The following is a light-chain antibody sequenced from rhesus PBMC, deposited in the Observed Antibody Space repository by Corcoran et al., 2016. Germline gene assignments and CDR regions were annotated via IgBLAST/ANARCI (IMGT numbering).Light chain of an antibody. J-gene: IGKJ2*01. CDR3: QKYSSSPYT. CDR2: GAS. CDR1: QSINSY. Sequence: QVILTQSPATLSLSPGERATLSCRASQSINSYLAWYQQKPGQAPRLLIYGASSRATGIPDRFSGSGSGTEFTLTISSLEAEDFAVYYCQKYSSSPYTFGQGTKVEIK. V-gene: IGKV3-53*01.